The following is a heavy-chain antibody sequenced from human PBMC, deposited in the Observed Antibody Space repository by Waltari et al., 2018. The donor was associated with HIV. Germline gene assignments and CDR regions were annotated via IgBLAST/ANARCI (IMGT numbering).Heavy chain of an antibody. J-gene: IGHJ5*02. CDR2: ISAYNGNT. V-gene: IGHV1-18*01. D-gene: IGHD2-2*01. CDR1: GYTLTSYG. Sequence: QAQLAQSGAEVKKPGASVKVSCKASGYTLTSYGISWVRQAPGQGLEWLGWISAYNGNTNYAQKLQDRVTMTTDTSTSTAYMELRSLRADDTAVYYCARVGCSSASCYSGWFDPWGQGTLVTVSS. CDR3: ARVGCSSASCYSGWFDP.